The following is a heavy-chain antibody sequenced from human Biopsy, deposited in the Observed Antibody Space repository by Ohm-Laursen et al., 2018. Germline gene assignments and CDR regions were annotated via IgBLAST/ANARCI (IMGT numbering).Heavy chain of an antibody. V-gene: IGHV4-39*01. Sequence: SETLSLTCGVSGASVKTSGYFWAWLRQPPGKGLEWIGSIYNSETTFYNPSLKSRVAISVDTSTNQFSLKVSSVTAADTALYYCARHPTGFWFDPWGHGTLVTVSS. CDR2: IYNSETT. CDR1: GASVKTSGYF. CDR3: ARHPTGFWFDP. J-gene: IGHJ5*02.